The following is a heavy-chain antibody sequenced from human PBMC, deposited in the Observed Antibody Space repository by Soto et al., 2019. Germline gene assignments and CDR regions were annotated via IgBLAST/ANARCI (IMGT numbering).Heavy chain of an antibody. CDR1: GYTFTTYG. V-gene: IGHV1-18*04. Sequence: ASVKVSCKASGYTFTTYGISWVRQAPGQGLEWMGWISPYNGTTKYAEKFQGEMTMTTDTATSTAYMDLRSLRSDDPAVYYCAGAGEREALFNCYYYLRGMDASGQATRVIVAS. D-gene: IGHD1-26*01. CDR2: ISPYNGTT. J-gene: IGHJ6*01. CDR3: AGAGEREALFNCYYYLRGMDA.